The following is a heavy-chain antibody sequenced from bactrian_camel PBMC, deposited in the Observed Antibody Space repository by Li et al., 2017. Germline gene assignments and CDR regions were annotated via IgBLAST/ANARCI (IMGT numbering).Heavy chain of an antibody. CDR3: AARWPSTANCDSDLHEYNY. V-gene: IGHV3-2*01. CDR1: DNPYSASC. D-gene: IGHD3*01. J-gene: IGHJ4*01. CDR2: LYSRGGTP. Sequence: HVQLVESGGGSVQAGGSLRLSCSVSDNPYSASCMGWFHQAPGREREAVARLYSRGGTPFYADSVKDRFTISRDGARNTLYLQMNSLKPEDTAIYFCAARWPSTANCDSDLHEYNYWGQGTQVTVS.